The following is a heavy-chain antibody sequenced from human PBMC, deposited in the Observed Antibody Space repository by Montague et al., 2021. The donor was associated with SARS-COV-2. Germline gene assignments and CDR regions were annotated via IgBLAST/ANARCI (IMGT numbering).Heavy chain of an antibody. CDR3: ARDGADYSFAYYHEMDV. CDR2: LYTSGST. D-gene: IGHD5-12*01. V-gene: IGHV4-4*07. Sequence: SETLSLTCTVSGASVRTYYWSWIRQSAGKKLEWMGRLYTSGSTYYNPSFKSRVTMSLDTSKNPFSLNLSSMTAVDTAVYYCARDGADYSFAYYHEMDVWGQGIAVTVSS. J-gene: IGHJ6*02. CDR1: GASVRTYY.